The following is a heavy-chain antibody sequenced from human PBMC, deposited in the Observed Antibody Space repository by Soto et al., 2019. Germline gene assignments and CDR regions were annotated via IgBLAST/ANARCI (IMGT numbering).Heavy chain of an antibody. CDR1: GFSFSRFP. J-gene: IGHJ4*02. CDR3: TRDPLRGEPAAIDWFLDN. CDR2: ISCCSGQST. V-gene: IGHV3-64*02. D-gene: IGHD2-2*01. Sequence: GVSLRLSCAASGFSFSRFPMNWVRQPPGKGLEYVSAISCCSGQSTYYADSVKGRFTISSDNVKNTLYLQMGNLRADDTAVYYCTRDPLRGEPAAIDWFLDNWGQGTLVTVSS.